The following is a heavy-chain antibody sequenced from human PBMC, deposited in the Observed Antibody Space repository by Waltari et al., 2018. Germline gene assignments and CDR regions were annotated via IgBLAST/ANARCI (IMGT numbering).Heavy chain of an antibody. J-gene: IGHJ4*02. CDR2: ISYDGSNK. Sequence: QVQLVESGGGVVQPGRSLRLSCAASGFTFSRYGMNWVRQAPGKGLEWVAVISYDGSNKYYADSVKGRFTISRDNSKNTLYLQMNSLRAEDTAVYYCAKGRSGYYDYWGQGTLVTVSS. CDR3: AKGRSGYYDY. V-gene: IGHV3-30*18. CDR1: GFTFSRYG. D-gene: IGHD3-3*01.